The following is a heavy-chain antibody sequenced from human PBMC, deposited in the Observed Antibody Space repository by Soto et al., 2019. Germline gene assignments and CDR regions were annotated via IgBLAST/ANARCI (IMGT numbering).Heavy chain of an antibody. D-gene: IGHD6-6*01. Sequence: QVQLVESGGGVVQPGRSLRLSCAASGFTFSSYGMHWVRQAPGKGLEWVAVIWYDGSNKYYADSVKGRFTISRDNSKNTMYLQMNSLRAEDTAVYYCARDILRRSSSSVDYWGQGTLVTVSS. CDR2: IWYDGSNK. V-gene: IGHV3-33*01. CDR1: GFTFSSYG. J-gene: IGHJ4*02. CDR3: ARDILRRSSSSVDY.